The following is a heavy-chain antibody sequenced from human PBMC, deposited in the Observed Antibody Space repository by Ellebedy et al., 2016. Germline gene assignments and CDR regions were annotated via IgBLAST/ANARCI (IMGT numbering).Heavy chain of an antibody. V-gene: IGHV4-30-4*01. Sequence: SETLSLTXAVSGGSITHGDNYWSWIRQPPGKGLEWIGYMYYSGNTYYNPSLKSRLTISIDTSKNQFSLKLSSVTAADTAVYYCARGPLTYYYGSGGYYYFDYWGQGTLVTVSS. J-gene: IGHJ4*02. CDR3: ARGPLTYYYGSGGYYYFDY. CDR1: GGSITHGDNY. D-gene: IGHD3-22*01. CDR2: MYYSGNT.